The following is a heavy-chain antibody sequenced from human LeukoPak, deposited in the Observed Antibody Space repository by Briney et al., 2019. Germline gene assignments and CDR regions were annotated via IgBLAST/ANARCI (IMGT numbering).Heavy chain of an antibody. Sequence: ASVKVSCKASGYIFTDYAIHWVRQAPGHGLEWMGWINAGNGKTKYSQKFQGRVTITRDTSASTAYMELSGLRSDDTAVYYCARARWTSTVTTYYLDFWGQGTLVTVSS. D-gene: IGHD4-17*01. V-gene: IGHV1-3*01. CDR1: GYIFTDYA. CDR3: ARARWTSTVTTYYLDF. J-gene: IGHJ4*02. CDR2: INAGNGKT.